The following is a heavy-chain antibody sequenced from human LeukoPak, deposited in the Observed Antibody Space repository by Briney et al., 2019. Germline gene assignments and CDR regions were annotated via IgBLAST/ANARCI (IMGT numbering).Heavy chain of an antibody. J-gene: IGHJ4*02. CDR1: GGSISSYY. CDR2: IYYSGST. D-gene: IGHD5-24*01. CDR3: ARDKRGRDYFDD. Sequence: SETLSLTCTVSGGSISSYYGSWIRQPPGKGLEWIGYIYYSGSTNYNPSLKSRVTISVDTSKNQFSLKLSSVTAADTAEYYCARDKRGRDYFDDWGQGTLVTVSS. V-gene: IGHV4-59*01.